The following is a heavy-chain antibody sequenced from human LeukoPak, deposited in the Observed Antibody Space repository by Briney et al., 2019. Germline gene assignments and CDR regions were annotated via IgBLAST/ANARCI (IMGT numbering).Heavy chain of an antibody. J-gene: IGHJ4*02. Sequence: GSLRLSCAASGFTFSSYSMNWVRQAPGKGLEWVASISSSSTYIYYADSVKGRFTISRDNAKNSLYLQMNSLRAEDTAVYYCAREIVAGTFDRWGQGTLVAVSS. V-gene: IGHV3-21*04. CDR2: ISSSSTYI. CDR3: AREIVAGTFDR. CDR1: GFTFSSYS. D-gene: IGHD6-19*01.